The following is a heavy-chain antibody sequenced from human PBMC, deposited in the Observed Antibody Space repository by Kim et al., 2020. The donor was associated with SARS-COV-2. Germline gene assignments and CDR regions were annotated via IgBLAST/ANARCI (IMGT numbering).Heavy chain of an antibody. V-gene: IGHV4-31*03. CDR3: ARVVVQFWGGLDV. D-gene: IGHD3-10*01. CDR1: GDSIRSPGHF. Sequence: SETLSLTCSVSGDSIRSPGHFWTWIRQIPGQGLEHVGHIYYTGTTSYNPSLKSRLRISLDTSKNQFFLILNSATAADSAVYYCARVVVQFWGGLDVWGHGTTVTVSS. CDR2: IYYTGTT. J-gene: IGHJ6*02.